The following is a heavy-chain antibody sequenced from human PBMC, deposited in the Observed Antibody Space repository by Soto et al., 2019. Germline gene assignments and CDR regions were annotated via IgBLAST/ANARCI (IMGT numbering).Heavy chain of an antibody. V-gene: IGHV1-18*04. CDR3: ARDSQDSSSPDY. J-gene: IGHJ4*02. CDR1: GYTFNSYC. Sequence: QVQLVQSGAEVKKPGASVKASCKASGYTFNSYCSSWVRQAPGQGLEWMVWIRAYNGNTNYAQKLPGRVTMTTDTSTSTAYMELRSLRSDDTAVYYCARDSQDSSSPDYWGQGTLVTVSS. CDR2: IRAYNGNT. D-gene: IGHD6-13*01.